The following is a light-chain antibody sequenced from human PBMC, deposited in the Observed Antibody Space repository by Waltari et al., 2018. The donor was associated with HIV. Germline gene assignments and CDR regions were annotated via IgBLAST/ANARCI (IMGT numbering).Light chain of an antibody. CDR2: YDD. V-gene: IGLV1-36*01. Sequence: QSVLTQPPSVSEAPRQRVTIPCSGSSSNIGNNAVTWYQQLPGKAPKLLIYYDDLLPSGVSDRFSGSKSGTSASLAISGLQSEDEADYYCAAWDDSLNVWVFGGGTKLTVL. J-gene: IGLJ3*02. CDR3: AAWDDSLNVWV. CDR1: SSNIGNNA.